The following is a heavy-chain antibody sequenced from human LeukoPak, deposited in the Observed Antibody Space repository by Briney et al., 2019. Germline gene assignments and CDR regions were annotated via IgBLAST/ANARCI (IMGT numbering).Heavy chain of an antibody. CDR3: AKGQSFAPAASPLY. J-gene: IGHJ4*02. Sequence: PGGSLRLSCAASGFTFSSYAMNWVRQAPGKGLEWVSVIIGGGGRTYYAASVKGRFTIFRDNFTNTLYLQMNSLRAEDTAIYYCAKGQSFAPAASPLYWGLGTLVTVSS. V-gene: IGHV3-23*01. D-gene: IGHD2-15*01. CDR2: IIGGGGRT. CDR1: GFTFSSYA.